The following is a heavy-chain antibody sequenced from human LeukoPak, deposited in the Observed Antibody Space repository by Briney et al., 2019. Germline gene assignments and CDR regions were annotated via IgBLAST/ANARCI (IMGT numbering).Heavy chain of an antibody. Sequence: ASVKVSCKASGYTFTGYYMHWVRQAPGQGLEWMGWINPNSGGTNYAQKFQGRVTMTRDTSISTAYMGLSRLRSDDTAVYYCARDVDIVATMPSGMDVWGQGTTVTVSS. CDR2: INPNSGGT. J-gene: IGHJ6*02. D-gene: IGHD5-12*01. CDR3: ARDVDIVATMPSGMDV. CDR1: GYTFTGYY. V-gene: IGHV1-2*02.